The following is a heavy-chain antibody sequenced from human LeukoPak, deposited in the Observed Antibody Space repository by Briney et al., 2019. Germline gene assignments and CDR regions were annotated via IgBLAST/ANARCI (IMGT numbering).Heavy chain of an antibody. CDR2: IGTVGDT. Sequence: PGRSLRLSCAASGFTFSSYDMHWVCQATGKGLEWVSTIGTVGDTYYPRSVKGRVTVSIENATNSLYLQINSLRDSDTAVYNAARAVVGATLDSWGQGTVVTVSS. CDR3: ARAVVGATLDS. D-gene: IGHD1-26*01. CDR1: GFTFSSYD. V-gene: IGHV3-13*04. J-gene: IGHJ4*02.